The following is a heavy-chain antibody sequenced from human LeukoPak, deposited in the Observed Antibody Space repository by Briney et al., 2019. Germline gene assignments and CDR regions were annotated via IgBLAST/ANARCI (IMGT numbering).Heavy chain of an antibody. CDR2: IKGDGSST. CDR3: ARDGYSFGHDFDY. V-gene: IGHV3-74*01. CDR1: GFTFSSYW. J-gene: IGHJ4*02. Sequence: GGSLRLSCAASGFTFSSYWMHWVRHTPGKGLVWVSRIKGDGSSTSYADSVKGRFTISRDNAKNTLYLQMNSLRAEDTAVCYCARDGYSFGHDFDYWGQGTLVTVSS. D-gene: IGHD5-18*01.